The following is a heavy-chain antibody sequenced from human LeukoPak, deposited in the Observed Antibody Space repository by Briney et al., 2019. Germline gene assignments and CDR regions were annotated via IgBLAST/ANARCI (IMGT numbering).Heavy chain of an antibody. V-gene: IGHV3-7*01. CDR3: RGSSWNVDY. J-gene: IGHJ4*02. D-gene: IGHD6-13*01. Sequence: GGSLRLSCAASGFTFSSYWMSWVRQAPGKGLEWVANIKQDGSEKYYVDSVMGRFTISRDNAKNSLYLQMNSLRAEDTAVYYCRGSSWNVDYWGQGTLVTVSS. CDR1: GFTFSSYW. CDR2: IKQDGSEK.